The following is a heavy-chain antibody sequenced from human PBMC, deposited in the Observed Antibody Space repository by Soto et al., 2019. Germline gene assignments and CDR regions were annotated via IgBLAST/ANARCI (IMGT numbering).Heavy chain of an antibody. Sequence: QVQLVESGGGVVQPGRSLRLSCAASGYTFSSYGMHWVRQAPGKGLEWVAVIWYDGSNKYYADSVKGRFTISRDNSKNTLYLQMNSLRAEDTAVYYCARDPLSQRYLDYWGQGTLVTVSS. D-gene: IGHD2-2*02. J-gene: IGHJ4*02. CDR1: GYTFSSYG. CDR2: IWYDGSNK. CDR3: ARDPLSQRYLDY. V-gene: IGHV3-33*01.